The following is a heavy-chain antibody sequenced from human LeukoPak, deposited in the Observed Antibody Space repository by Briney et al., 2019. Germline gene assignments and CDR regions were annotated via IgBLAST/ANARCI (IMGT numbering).Heavy chain of an antibody. CDR1: GGSISSSSYY. Sequence: PSKTLSLTCTVSGGSISSSSYYWGWIRQPPGKGLEWIGSIYYSGSTYYNPSLKSRVTISVDTSKNQFSLKLSSVTAADTAVYYCARDLRGYSSSWLVSLYYFDYWGQGTLVTVSS. J-gene: IGHJ4*02. CDR2: IYYSGST. V-gene: IGHV4-39*07. D-gene: IGHD6-13*01. CDR3: ARDLRGYSSSWLVSLYYFDY.